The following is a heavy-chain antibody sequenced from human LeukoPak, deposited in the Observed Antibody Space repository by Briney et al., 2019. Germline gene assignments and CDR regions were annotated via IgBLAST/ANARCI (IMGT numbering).Heavy chain of an antibody. CDR3: AREIPTRITIFGVVTMGAFDY. D-gene: IGHD3-3*01. CDR1: GFTFSSYA. V-gene: IGHV3-30-3*01. J-gene: IGHJ4*02. Sequence: PGRSLRLSCAASGFTFSSYAMHWVRQAPGKGLEWVAVISYDGSNKYYADSVKGRITISRDNSKNTLYLQMNSLRAEDTAVYYCAREIPTRITIFGVVTMGAFDYWGQGTLVTVSS. CDR2: ISYDGSNK.